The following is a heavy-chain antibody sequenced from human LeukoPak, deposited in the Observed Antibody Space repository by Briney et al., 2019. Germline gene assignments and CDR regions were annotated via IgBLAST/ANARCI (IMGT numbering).Heavy chain of an antibody. D-gene: IGHD6-19*01. CDR3: ARLGRSGWYNYYYYYMDV. V-gene: IGHV4-34*01. CDR2: INHSGST. Sequence: SETLSLTCAVYGGSFSGYYWSWIRQPPGKGLEWIGEINHSGSTNYNPSLKSRVTISVDTSKNQFSLKLSSVTAADTAVYYCARLGRSGWYNYYYYYMDVWGKGTTVTVSS. CDR1: GGSFSGYY. J-gene: IGHJ6*03.